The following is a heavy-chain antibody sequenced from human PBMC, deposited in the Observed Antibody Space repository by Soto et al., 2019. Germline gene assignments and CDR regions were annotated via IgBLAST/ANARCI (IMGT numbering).Heavy chain of an antibody. Sequence: VYGSSSGDSYWSWVRQSSGKGLEWLGEIKHSGIATYNPTLKGRLAMSLDPSKKEFSLRMDSVTAADTAIYYCAKGGDAYDRGGYNYSAFLEFWGQGTLVTVSS. CDR1: GSSSGDSY. CDR2: IKHSGIA. J-gene: IGHJ4*02. V-gene: IGHV4-34*01. CDR3: AKGGDAYDRGGYNYSAFLEF. D-gene: IGHD3-22*01.